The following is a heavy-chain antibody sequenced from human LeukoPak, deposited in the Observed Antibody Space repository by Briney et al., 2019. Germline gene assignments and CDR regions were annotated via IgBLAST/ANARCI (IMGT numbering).Heavy chain of an antibody. CDR3: ARGATPDY. CDR1: GFSFSTYG. V-gene: IGHV3-48*02. J-gene: IGHJ4*02. CDR2: ITSSSTI. Sequence: GRSLRLSCAASGFSFSTYGMHWVRQAPGKGLQWVSYITSSSTIYYADSVKGRFTISRDNAKNSLYLQMNSLRDEDTAVYYCARGATPDYWGQGTLVTVSS.